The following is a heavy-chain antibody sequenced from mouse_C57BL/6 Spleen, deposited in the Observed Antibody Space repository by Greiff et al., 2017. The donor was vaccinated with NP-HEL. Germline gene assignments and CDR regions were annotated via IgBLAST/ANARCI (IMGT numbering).Heavy chain of an antibody. D-gene: IGHD1-1*01. CDR3: AREYYYGSSYRYFDV. J-gene: IGHJ1*03. V-gene: IGHV5-16*01. CDR2: INSDGSST. Sequence: EVKLVESEGGLVQPGSSMKLSCTASGFTFSDYYIAWVRQVPEKGLEWVANINSDGSSTYYLDSLKSRFIISRDNAKNMLYLQMSSLKSEDTATYYCAREYYYGSSYRYFDVWGTGTTVTVSS. CDR1: GFTFSDYY.